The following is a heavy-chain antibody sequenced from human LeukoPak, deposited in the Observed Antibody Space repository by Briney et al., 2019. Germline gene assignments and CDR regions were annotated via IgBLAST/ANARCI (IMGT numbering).Heavy chain of an antibody. D-gene: IGHD3-3*01. CDR3: ARTVRFLEWFRYYYCYYGMDV. CDR1: GGSVSSGSYY. J-gene: IGHJ6*02. CDR2: IYYSGST. V-gene: IGHV4-31*03. Sequence: SETLSLTCTVSGGSVSSGSYYWSWIRQPPGKGLEWIGYIYYSGSTYYNPSLKSRVTISVDTSKNQFSLKLSSVTAADTAVYYCARTVRFLEWFRYYYCYYGMDVWGQGTTVTVSS.